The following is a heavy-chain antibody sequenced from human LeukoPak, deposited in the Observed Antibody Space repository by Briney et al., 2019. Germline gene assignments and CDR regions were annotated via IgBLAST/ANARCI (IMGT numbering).Heavy chain of an antibody. V-gene: IGHV3-7*01. J-gene: IGHJ1*01. CDR1: GFTFSSYW. CDR3: ARDPPLIAAAGSRYFQH. D-gene: IGHD6-13*01. Sequence: GGSLRLSCAASGFTFSSYWVTWVRQAPGKGLEWVANIKQDGSEKYYVDSVKGRFTISRDNAKNSLYLQMNSLRAEDTAVYYCARDPPLIAAAGSRYFQHWGQGTLVTVSS. CDR2: IKQDGSEK.